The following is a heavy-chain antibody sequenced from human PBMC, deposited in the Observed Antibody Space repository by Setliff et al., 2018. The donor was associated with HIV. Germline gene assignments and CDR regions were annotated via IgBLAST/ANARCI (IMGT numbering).Heavy chain of an antibody. CDR1: GGSFSDYY. D-gene: IGHD1-20*01. CDR3: ATGITMAPDY. J-gene: IGHJ4*02. Sequence: SETLSLTCAVYGGSFSDYYWTWIRQAPGKGLDWIGEISHTGSTEYNPSLKSRVTISLDTSKNQFSLKLTSVTAADTAVYYCATGITMAPDYWGQGSLVTSPQ. V-gene: IGHV4-34*01. CDR2: ISHTGST.